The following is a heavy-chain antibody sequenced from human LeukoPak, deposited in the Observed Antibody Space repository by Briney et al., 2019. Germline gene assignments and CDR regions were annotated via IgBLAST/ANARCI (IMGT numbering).Heavy chain of an antibody. J-gene: IGHJ5*02. Sequence: GGSLRLSCAASGFTCDDYAMHWVRQAPGMGLEWVSAISGSGGSTYYADSVKGRFTISRDNSKNTLYLQMNRLRAEDTAVYYCAKDMRGFDHWGQGTLVTVSS. CDR3: AKDMRGFDH. CDR2: ISGSGGST. V-gene: IGHV3-23*01. D-gene: IGHD2-2*01. CDR1: GFTCDDYA.